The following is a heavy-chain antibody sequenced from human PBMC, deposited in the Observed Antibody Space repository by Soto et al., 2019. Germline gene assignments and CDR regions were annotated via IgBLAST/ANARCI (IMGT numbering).Heavy chain of an antibody. V-gene: IGHV4-39*01. Sequence: PSETLSLTCTVSGGSISSSSYYWGWIRQPPGKGLEWIGSIYYSGSTYYNPSLKSRVTISVDTSKNQFSLKLSSVTAADTAVYYCTRQGSRPIYFDYWGQGTLVTSPQ. CDR2: IYYSGST. J-gene: IGHJ4*02. CDR1: GGSISSSSYY. D-gene: IGHD3-10*01. CDR3: TRQGSRPIYFDY.